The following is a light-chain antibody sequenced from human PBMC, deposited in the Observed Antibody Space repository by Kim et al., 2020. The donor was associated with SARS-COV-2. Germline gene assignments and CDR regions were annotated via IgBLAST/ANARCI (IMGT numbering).Light chain of an antibody. J-gene: IGLJ2*01. Sequence: QSVVTQPPSASGSPGQSVTISCTGTSSDVGGYNYVSWYQQHPGKAPKLILSEVTKRPSGVPDRFSGSKSGHTASLTVSGLQAEDEADYYCGSYAGNNICGFGGGTQLTVL. CDR1: SSDVGGYNY. CDR3: GSYAGNNICG. V-gene: IGLV2-8*01. CDR2: EVT.